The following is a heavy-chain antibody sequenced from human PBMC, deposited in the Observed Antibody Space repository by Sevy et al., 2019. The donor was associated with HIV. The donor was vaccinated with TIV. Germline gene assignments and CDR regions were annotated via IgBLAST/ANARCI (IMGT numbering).Heavy chain of an antibody. D-gene: IGHD6-19*01. CDR2: VDPEDGET. CDR1: GYTLTELS. J-gene: IGHJ3*02. CDR3: ATAPARILVADDAFDI. V-gene: IGHV1-24*01. Sequence: ASVKVSCKVSGYTLTELSMHWVRQAPGKGLEWMGGVDPEDGETIYAQKFQGRVTMTEDTSTDTAYMELSSLRSEDTAVYYCATAPARILVADDAFDIWGQGTMVTVSS.